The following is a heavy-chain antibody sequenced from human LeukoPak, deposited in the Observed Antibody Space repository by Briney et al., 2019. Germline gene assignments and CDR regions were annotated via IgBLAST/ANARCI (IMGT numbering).Heavy chain of an antibody. CDR1: GFTFSSYA. J-gene: IGHJ4*02. CDR3: AKVGVPFDS. D-gene: IGHD2-8*01. V-gene: IGHV3-23*01. Sequence: QPGGSLRLSCAASGFTFSSYAMSWVRQAPGKGLEWVSATSASGGSTYYADSVKGRFTISRDNPKNTLYLQMNSLRAEDTAVYYCAKVGVPFDSWGQGTLVTVSS. CDR2: TSASGGST.